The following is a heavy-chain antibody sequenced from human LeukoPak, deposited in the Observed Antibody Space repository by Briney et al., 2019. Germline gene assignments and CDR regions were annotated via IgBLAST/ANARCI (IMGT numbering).Heavy chain of an antibody. V-gene: IGHV3-23*01. CDR1: GFTFSTHA. CDR2: ISASGGST. CDR3: AKGPRQQLVTRFDN. J-gene: IGHJ4*02. Sequence: GGSLRLSCAASGFTFSTHAMSWVRQAPGKGLEWVSDISASGGSTYYADSVEGRFTVSRDNSKNTLYLQMSSLRADDTAVYYCAKGPRQQLVTRFDNWGQGTLVTVSS. D-gene: IGHD6-13*01.